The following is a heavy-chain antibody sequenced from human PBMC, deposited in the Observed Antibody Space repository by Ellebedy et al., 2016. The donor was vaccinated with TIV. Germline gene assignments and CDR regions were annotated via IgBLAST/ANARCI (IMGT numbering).Heavy chain of an antibody. D-gene: IGHD6-19*01. CDR1: GYTFTCYH. CDR2: IHPNSGGT. V-gene: IGHV1-2*02. CDR3: ARGSVAGTLYYFDY. Sequence: ASVKVSCKASGYTFTCYHMHWVRQAPGQGLDWMGWIHPNSGGTNYAQKFEGRVTMTRDTSISTAYMELSRRRSDDTAVYYCARGSVAGTLYYFDYWGQGPRSPSPQ. J-gene: IGHJ4*02.